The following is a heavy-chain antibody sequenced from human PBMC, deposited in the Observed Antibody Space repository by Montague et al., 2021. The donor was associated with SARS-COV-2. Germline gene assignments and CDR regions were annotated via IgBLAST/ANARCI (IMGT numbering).Heavy chain of an antibody. CDR2: ISSNGKT. V-gene: IGHV4-4*09. CDR1: GASTNDHY. Sequence: SETLSLTCTVSGASTNDHYRSWIRQSTGKGLEWIAYISSNGKTNSNPSLKSRVTLSEDASRNEFSLKLDSVTAADTAVYFCARRGYYDSAGYHWHLDLWGRGMLVSVAS. CDR3: ARRGYYDSAGYHWHLDL. J-gene: IGHJ2*01. D-gene: IGHD3-22*01.